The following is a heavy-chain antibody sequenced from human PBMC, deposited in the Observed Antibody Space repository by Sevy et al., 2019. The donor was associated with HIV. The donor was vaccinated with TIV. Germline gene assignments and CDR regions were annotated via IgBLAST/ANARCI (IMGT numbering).Heavy chain of an antibody. CDR3: ARGPWEQWLVLYGMDV. J-gene: IGHJ6*02. V-gene: IGHV3-21*01. Sequence: GGSLRLSCAASGFTFSSYSMNWVRQAPGKGLEWVSSISSSSSYIYYADSVKGRFTISRDNAKNSLYLQMNSLRAEDTVVYYCARGPWEQWLVLYGMDVWGQGTTVTVSS. CDR1: GFTFSSYS. CDR2: ISSSSSYI. D-gene: IGHD6-19*01.